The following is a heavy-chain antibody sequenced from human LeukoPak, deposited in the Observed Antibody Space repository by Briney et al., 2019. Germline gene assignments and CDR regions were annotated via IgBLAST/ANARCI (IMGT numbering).Heavy chain of an antibody. CDR3: SRGLDSRKLGY. J-gene: IGHJ4*02. CDR2: IHPSGML. CDR1: GASFSTGDQY. Sequence: SETLSLTCTVSGASFSTGDQYWNWIRQSPGKGLEWIGSIHPSGMLYNNPSLESRVTISIDMSNNQFSLHLNSVTAADTAVYFCSRGLDSRKLGYWGQGTLVTVSS. V-gene: IGHV4-31*03. D-gene: IGHD3-22*01.